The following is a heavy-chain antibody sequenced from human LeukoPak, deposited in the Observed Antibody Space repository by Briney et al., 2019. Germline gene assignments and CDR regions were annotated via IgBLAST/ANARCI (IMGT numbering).Heavy chain of an antibody. D-gene: IGHD4-17*01. CDR3: ARGDSDYGDYWDFDY. CDR1: GGSFSGYY. Sequence: SETLSLTCAVYGGSFSGYYWSWIRQPPGKGLERIGSIYYSGSTYYNPSLKSRVTISVDTSKNQFSLKLSSVTAADTAVYYCARGDSDYGDYWDFDYWGQGTLVTVSS. CDR2: IYYSGST. J-gene: IGHJ4*02. V-gene: IGHV4-34*01.